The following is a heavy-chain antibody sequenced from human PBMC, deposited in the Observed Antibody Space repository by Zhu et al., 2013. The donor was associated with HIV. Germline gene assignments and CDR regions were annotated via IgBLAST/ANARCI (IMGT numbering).Heavy chain of an antibody. CDR1: GDTFNTHS. J-gene: IGHJ6*02. CDR2: IIPIFGIT. CDR3: ARDRRYCSSTSCSYYYYYGMDV. D-gene: IGHD2-2*01. V-gene: IGHV1-69*17. Sequence: QVQLVQSGAEVKKPGSSVKVSCKASGDTFNTHSITWVRQAPGQGLEWMGWIIPIFGITNYAQKFQGRVTITADKSTSTAYMELSSLRSEDTAVYYCARDRRYCSSTSCSYYYYYGMDVWGQGTTVTVSS.